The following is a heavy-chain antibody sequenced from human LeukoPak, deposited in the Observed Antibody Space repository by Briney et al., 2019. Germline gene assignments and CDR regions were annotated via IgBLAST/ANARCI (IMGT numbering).Heavy chain of an antibody. CDR3: ARGYDYGDYVGDFDY. CDR2: ITTYNGNT. CDR1: GYTFTSYP. Sequence: GASVKVSCKASGYTFTSYPISWVRQAPGQGLEWMGWITTYNGNTNYAQKLQGRVIMTTDTSTSTAYMDLRGLRSDDTAVYYCARGYDYGDYVGDFDYWGQGTLVTVSS. J-gene: IGHJ4*02. V-gene: IGHV1-18*01. D-gene: IGHD4-17*01.